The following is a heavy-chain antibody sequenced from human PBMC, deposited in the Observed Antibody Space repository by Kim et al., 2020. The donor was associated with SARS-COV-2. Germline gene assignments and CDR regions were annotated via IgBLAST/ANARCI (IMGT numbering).Heavy chain of an antibody. D-gene: IGHD1-26*01. V-gene: IGHV3-48*02. J-gene: IGHJ6*02. CDR3: ARAPGAAPVLYYYYYYGMGV. CDR2: ISSSSSTI. CDR1: GFTFSSYS. Sequence: GGSLRLSCAASGFTFSSYSMNWVRQAPGKGLEWVSYISSSSSTIYYADSVKGRFTISRDNAKNSLYLQMNSLRDEDTAVYYCARAPGAAPVLYYYYYYGMGVWGQGPPLPVSS.